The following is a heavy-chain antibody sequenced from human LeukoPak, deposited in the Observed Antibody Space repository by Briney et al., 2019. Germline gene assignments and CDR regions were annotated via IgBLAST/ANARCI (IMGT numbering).Heavy chain of an antibody. J-gene: IGHJ6*02. V-gene: IGHV4-39*01. Sequence: PETLSLTCTVSGRSISSCSYYWGWIRQPPGKGLEWIGSIYYSGSTYYNSSLKSRVTISVDTSKNQFSLKLSSVTAADTAVYYCASPTDLGVYGMDVWGQGTTVTVSS. CDR1: GRSISSCSYY. D-gene: IGHD3-3*01. CDR3: ASPTDLGVYGMDV. CDR2: IYYSGST.